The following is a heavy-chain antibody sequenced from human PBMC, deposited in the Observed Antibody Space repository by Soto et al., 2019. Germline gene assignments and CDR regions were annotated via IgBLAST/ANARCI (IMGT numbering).Heavy chain of an antibody. CDR3: AGHTGLSPMPCYC. CDR1: GYTFTSYW. Sequence: GESLKISCKGSGYTFTSYWITWVREMPGKGLEWMGRIDPSNSYTKYNPSFQGHVTLSSDMSISTAYLQWSGLKAWDRAMYYCAGHTGLSPMPCYCWGQGTPVAIAS. V-gene: IGHV5-10-1*01. D-gene: IGHD2-2*01. J-gene: IGHJ4*03. CDR2: IDPSNSYT.